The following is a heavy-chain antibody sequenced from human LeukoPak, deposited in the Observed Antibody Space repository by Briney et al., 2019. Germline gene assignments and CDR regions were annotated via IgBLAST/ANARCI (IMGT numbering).Heavy chain of an antibody. D-gene: IGHD2-15*01. V-gene: IGHV3-30*18. CDR2: IASDGDDK. CDR3: AKDRQVGSVVYYFDS. CDR1: TFTFSNYA. J-gene: IGHJ4*01. Sequence: GGSLRLSCVASTFTFSNYAMPWVRQAPGKGLEWVTVIASDGDDKHYADSVKGRFTVFRDNSKNTLVLQMNSLRAEDTAVYYCAKDRQVGSVVYYFDSWGHGTLVTVSS.